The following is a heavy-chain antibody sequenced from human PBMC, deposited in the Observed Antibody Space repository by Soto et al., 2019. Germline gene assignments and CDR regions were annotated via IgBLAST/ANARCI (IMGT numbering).Heavy chain of an antibody. CDR2: ISTWSSYS. CDR1: GFPCSTYN. D-gene: IGHD3-16*01. V-gene: IGHV3-21*01. J-gene: IGHJ4*02. CDR3: ARASHDYGELDY. Sequence: TWGSLTLSCTATGFPCSTYNMNCVRQAPGKGLEWVSYISTWSSYSFYADSVKGRFTISRDNAKNSLYLQRNSLRAEDTAVYSCARASHDYGELDYWGQGALVTVSP.